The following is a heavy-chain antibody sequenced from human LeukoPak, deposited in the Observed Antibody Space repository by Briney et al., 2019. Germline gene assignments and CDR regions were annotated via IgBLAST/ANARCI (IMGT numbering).Heavy chain of an antibody. J-gene: IGHJ3*02. CDR1: GGTFSSYA. CDR3: ARATGAFDI. CDR2: IIPIFGIA. V-gene: IGHV1-69*04. Sequence: GASVKVSCKASGGTFSSYAISWVRQAPGQGLEWMGRIIPIFGIANYAQKFQGRVTITADKSTSTAYMELSSLRSEDTAVYYRARATGAFDIWGQGTMVTVSS. D-gene: IGHD5-24*01.